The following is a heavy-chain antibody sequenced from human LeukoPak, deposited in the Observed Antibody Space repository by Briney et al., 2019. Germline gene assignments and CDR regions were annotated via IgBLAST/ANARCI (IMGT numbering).Heavy chain of an antibody. Sequence: GGSLGLSCAASGFTFSSYEMNWVRQPPGKGLEWFSYISSSGSTIYYADSLKGRFTISRDNAKNSLYLQMNSLRAEDTAVYYCARGRWLPRDAFDIWGQGTMVTVSS. D-gene: IGHD5-24*01. CDR2: ISSSGSTI. V-gene: IGHV3-48*03. CDR3: ARGRWLPRDAFDI. J-gene: IGHJ3*02. CDR1: GFTFSSYE.